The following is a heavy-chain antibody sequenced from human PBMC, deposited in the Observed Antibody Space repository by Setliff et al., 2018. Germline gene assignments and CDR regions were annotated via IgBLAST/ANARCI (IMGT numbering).Heavy chain of an antibody. J-gene: IGHJ6*02. Sequence: ASVKVSCKASGYIFTNYAIHWVRQAPGQRLEWMGWINAANGNTEYSQKFQGRVTIASDTSASTAYMELSSLRSEDTALYYCARSGGGWFGELFHYYYGMDVWGQGTTVTVSS. CDR1: GYIFTNYA. V-gene: IGHV1-3*01. D-gene: IGHD3-10*01. CDR2: INAANGNT. CDR3: ARSGGGWFGELFHYYYGMDV.